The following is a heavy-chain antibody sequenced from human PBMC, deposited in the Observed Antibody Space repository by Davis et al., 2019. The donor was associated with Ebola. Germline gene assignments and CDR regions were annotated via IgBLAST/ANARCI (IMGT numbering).Heavy chain of an antibody. V-gene: IGHV3-74*01. CDR1: GFTFSSYW. CDR3: ARGHILSDAFDI. D-gene: IGHD2-15*01. CDR2: INSDGSST. Sequence: GESLKISCAASGFTFSSYWMHWVRQAPGKGLVWVSRINSDGSSTSYADSVKGRFTISRDNAKNTLYLQMNSLRAEDTAVYYCARGHILSDAFDIWGQGTMVTVSS. J-gene: IGHJ3*02.